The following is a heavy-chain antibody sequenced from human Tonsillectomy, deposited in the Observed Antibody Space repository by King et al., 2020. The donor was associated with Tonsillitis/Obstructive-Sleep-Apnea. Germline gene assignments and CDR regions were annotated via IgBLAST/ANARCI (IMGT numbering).Heavy chain of an antibody. D-gene: IGHD3-10*01. V-gene: IGHV4-39*01. J-gene: IGHJ4*02. CDR2: IYYSGIT. CDR1: DGSISSSTYY. CDR3: ARQRGLGLFFDY. Sequence: QLQESGPGLVKPSETLSLTCTVSDGSISSSTYYWGWIRQPPGKGLEWIGTIYYSGITYYNPSLKSRVTISVDTSKNQFSLKLSFVTAADTAVYYCARQRGLGLFFDYWGQGTLVTVPS.